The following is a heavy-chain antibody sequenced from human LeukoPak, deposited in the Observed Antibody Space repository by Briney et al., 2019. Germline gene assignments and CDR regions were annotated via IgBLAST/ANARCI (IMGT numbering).Heavy chain of an antibody. V-gene: IGHV4-34*01. J-gene: IGHJ3*02. Sequence: PSETLSLACAVYGGSFSGYYWSWIRQPPGKGLEWIGEINHSGSTNYNPSLKSRVTISVDTSKNQFSLKLSSVTAADTAVYYCARARRGRSSGWYGASPTGTGAFDIWGQGTMVTVSS. CDR3: ARARRGRSSGWYGASPTGTGAFDI. CDR1: GGSFSGYY. CDR2: INHSGST. D-gene: IGHD6-19*01.